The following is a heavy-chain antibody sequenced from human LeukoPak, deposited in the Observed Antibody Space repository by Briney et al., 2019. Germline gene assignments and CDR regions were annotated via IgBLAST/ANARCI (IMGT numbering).Heavy chain of an antibody. CDR3: ARALYGSSWYFLDY. V-gene: IGHV5-51*01. D-gene: IGHD6-13*01. J-gene: IGHJ4*02. CDR2: IYPGDSDT. CDR1: GYSFTTYW. Sequence: GESLKISCKASGYSFTTYWIAWVRQMPGKGLEWMGIIYPGDSDTRYSPSFQGQVTISADTSISTVYIQWSSLQASDTAMYYCARALYGSSWYFLDYWGQGTLVTVSS.